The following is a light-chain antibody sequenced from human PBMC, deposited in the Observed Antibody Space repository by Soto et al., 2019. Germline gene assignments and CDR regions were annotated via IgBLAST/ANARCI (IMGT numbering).Light chain of an antibody. V-gene: IGKV3-20*01. J-gene: IGKJ1*01. Sequence: IVLTQSPGTLSLSPGERATLSCRASQSVASRNLAWYQQKSGQAPRLLIYGTSSRAVHTPDRFSGSGSGTDFTLTISGLGPEDFAVYYCQHFGNSLWTFGQGTKVEI. CDR3: QHFGNSLWT. CDR2: GTS. CDR1: QSVASRN.